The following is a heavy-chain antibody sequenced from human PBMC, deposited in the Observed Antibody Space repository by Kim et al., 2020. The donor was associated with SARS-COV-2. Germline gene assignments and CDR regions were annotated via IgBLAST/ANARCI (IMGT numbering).Heavy chain of an antibody. V-gene: IGHV1-2*02. Sequence: ASVKVSCKASGYTFTGYYMHWVRQAPGQGLEWMGWINPNSGGTNYAQKFQGRVTMTRDTSISTAYMELSRLRSDDTAVYYCARYYDFWSGYLNYFDYWSQGTLVTVSS. CDR2: INPNSGGT. D-gene: IGHD3-3*01. CDR3: ARYYDFWSGYLNYFDY. J-gene: IGHJ4*02. CDR1: GYTFTGYY.